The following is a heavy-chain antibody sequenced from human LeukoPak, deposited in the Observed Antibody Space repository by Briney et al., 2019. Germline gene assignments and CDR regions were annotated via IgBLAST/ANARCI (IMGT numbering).Heavy chain of an antibody. CDR3: ARGIVVVPAEGSFYYYYMDV. D-gene: IGHD2-2*01. CDR2: IIPIFGTA. Sequence: SVKVSCKASGYTFTGYYMHWVRQAPGQGLEWMGGIIPIFGTANYAQKFQGRVTITTDESTSTAYMELSSLRSEDTAVYYCARGIVVVPAEGSFYYYYMDVWGKGTTVTVSS. CDR1: GYTFTGYY. V-gene: IGHV1-69*05. J-gene: IGHJ6*03.